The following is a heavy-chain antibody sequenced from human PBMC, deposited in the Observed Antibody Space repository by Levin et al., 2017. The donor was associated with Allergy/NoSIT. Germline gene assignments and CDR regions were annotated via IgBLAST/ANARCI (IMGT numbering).Heavy chain of an antibody. CDR1: GDSMSGRDYY. V-gene: IGHV4-31*03. Sequence: SQTLSLTCTVSGDSMSGRDYYWTWIRQYPGRGLEWIGFIHHSGSAYYNPSPKSRLAMSLDTSKSQFSLGLTSVTVADTAVYFCARDECAWFGECYGMDVWGQGTTVIVSS. CDR3: ARDECAWFGECYGMDV. D-gene: IGHD3-10*01. CDR2: IHHSGSA. J-gene: IGHJ6*02.